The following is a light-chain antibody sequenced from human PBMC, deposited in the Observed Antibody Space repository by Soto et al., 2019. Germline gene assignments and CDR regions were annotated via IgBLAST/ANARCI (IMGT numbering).Light chain of an antibody. CDR2: EVS. V-gene: IGLV2-14*01. Sequence: QSALTQPASVSGSPGQSITISCTGTSSDVGGYNYVSWYQQHPGKAHKLMIYEVSNRPSGVSNRFSGSKSGNTASLTISGLQAEDEADYYCSSYTSSSTPWVFGGGTKVTVL. CDR3: SSYTSSSTPWV. CDR1: SSDVGGYNY. J-gene: IGLJ3*02.